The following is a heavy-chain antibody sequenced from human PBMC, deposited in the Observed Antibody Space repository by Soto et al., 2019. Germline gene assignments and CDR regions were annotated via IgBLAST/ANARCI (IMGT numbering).Heavy chain of an antibody. J-gene: IGHJ6*02. CDR1: GGSIISSSYY. CDR2: IYYSGST. V-gene: IGHV4-39*01. Sequence: SETLSLTCTVSGGSIISSSYYWGWIRQPPGKGLEWIGSIYYSGSTYYNPSLKSRVTISVDTSKNQFSLKLSFVTAADMAVYYCATLGHVSSWYVTFYYYGMDVWGQGTTVS. D-gene: IGHD6-13*01. CDR3: ATLGHVSSWYVTFYYYGMDV.